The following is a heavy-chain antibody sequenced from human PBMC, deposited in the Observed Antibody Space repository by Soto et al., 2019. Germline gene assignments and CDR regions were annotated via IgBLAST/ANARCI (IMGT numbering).Heavy chain of an antibody. V-gene: IGHV3-74*01. CDR3: ARGFSSSWYNAFGI. Sequence: EVQLVESGGGLVQPGGSLRLSCAASGFTFSGDWMHWVRQAPGKGLVWVSRINSDGSRTNYADSVKGRFTISRDNAKNTLYLQMNSLRAEETAVYYCARGFSSSWYNAFGIWGRGTMVTVSS. J-gene: IGHJ3*02. CDR2: INSDGSRT. CDR1: GFTFSGDW. D-gene: IGHD6-13*01.